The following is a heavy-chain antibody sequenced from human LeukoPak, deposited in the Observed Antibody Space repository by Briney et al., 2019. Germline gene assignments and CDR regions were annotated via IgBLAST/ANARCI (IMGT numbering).Heavy chain of an antibody. CDR3: AKDRGSYGMDV. CDR2: ISWNSGSI. Sequence: PGGSLRLSCAASRFTFDDYAMHWVRQAPGKGLEWVSGISWNSGSIGYADSVKGRFTISRDNAKNSLYLQMNSLRAEDTALYYCAKDRGSYGMDVWGQGTTVTVSS. CDR1: RFTFDDYA. D-gene: IGHD3-10*01. J-gene: IGHJ6*02. V-gene: IGHV3-9*01.